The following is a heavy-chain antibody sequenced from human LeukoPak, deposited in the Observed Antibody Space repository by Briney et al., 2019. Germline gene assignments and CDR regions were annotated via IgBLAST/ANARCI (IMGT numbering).Heavy chain of an antibody. CDR1: GYTFIGYY. Sequence: ASVKVSCKASGYTFIGYYMHWVRQAPGQGLEWMGWINPSNGDTHYAQKFQGRVTMTEDTSTDTAYMELSSLRSEDTAVYYCATGIAAAGLDYWGQGTLVTVSS. CDR2: INPSNGDT. J-gene: IGHJ4*02. CDR3: ATGIAAAGLDY. V-gene: IGHV1-2*02. D-gene: IGHD6-13*01.